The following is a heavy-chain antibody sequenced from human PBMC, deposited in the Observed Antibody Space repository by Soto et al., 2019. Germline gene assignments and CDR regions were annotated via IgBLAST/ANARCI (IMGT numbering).Heavy chain of an antibody. CDR2: ISGSGGST. CDR1: GFTFSSYA. CDR3: AKDRYSSGWLHRCYFDL. J-gene: IGHJ2*01. V-gene: IGHV3-23*01. D-gene: IGHD6-19*01. Sequence: EVQLLESGGGLVQPGGSLRLSCAASGFTFSSYAMSWVRQAPGKGLEWVSAISGSGGSTYYADSVKGRFTISRDNSKNTLYLQMNSLRAEDTAVYYCAKDRYSSGWLHRCYFDLWGRGTLVTVSS.